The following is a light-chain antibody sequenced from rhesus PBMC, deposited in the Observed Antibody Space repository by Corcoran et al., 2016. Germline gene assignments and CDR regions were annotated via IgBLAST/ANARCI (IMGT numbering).Light chain of an antibody. CDR1: QGISSY. J-gene: IGKJ2*01. CDR3: QQYNRLPCS. V-gene: IGKV1-32*01. Sequence: DIQMTQSPSSLSASVGGRVTITCRASQGISSYLNWYQQKPGKAPKLLIYYATRLESGVPSRFSGSGSGTEFTLTINSLQPEDFATYNCQQYNRLPCSFSQGTKVEIK. CDR2: YAT.